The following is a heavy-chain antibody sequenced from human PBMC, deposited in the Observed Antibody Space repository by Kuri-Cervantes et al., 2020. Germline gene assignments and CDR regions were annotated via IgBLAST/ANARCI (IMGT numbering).Heavy chain of an antibody. J-gene: IGHJ6*03. CDR3: ARASSVQLGGSYYYYMDV. D-gene: IGHD5-18*01. CDR1: GGSISGYY. Sequence: SETLSLTCAVYGGSISGYYWSWIRQPPGKGLEWSGEINHSGSTNYNPSLKSRVTISVDTSKNQFSLKLSYVTAADTAVYYCARASSVQLGGSYYYYMDVWGKGTMVTVSS. CDR2: INHSGST. V-gene: IGHV4-34*01.